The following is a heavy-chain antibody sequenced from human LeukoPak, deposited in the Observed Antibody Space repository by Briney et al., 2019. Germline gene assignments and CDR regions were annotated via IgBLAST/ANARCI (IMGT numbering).Heavy chain of an antibody. CDR1: GFTFSGSA. D-gene: IGHD6-19*01. Sequence: GGSLRLSCAASGFTFSGSAMHWVRQASGKGLKWVGRIRSKANSYATAYTASVKGRFTISRDDSKNTAYLQMNSLKTEDTAVYYCTRPGYSSGWVDYWGQGTLVTVSS. V-gene: IGHV3-73*01. CDR2: IRSKANSYAT. CDR3: TRPGYSSGWVDY. J-gene: IGHJ4*02.